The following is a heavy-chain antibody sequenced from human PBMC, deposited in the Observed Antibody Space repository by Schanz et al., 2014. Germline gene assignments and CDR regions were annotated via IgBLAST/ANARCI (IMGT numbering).Heavy chain of an antibody. Sequence: QVQLVESGGGVVQPGRSLRLSCAASGFTFSSYGMHWVRQAPGKGLEWVAAMSYDRSIKYYGDSVKGRFTISRDNSKNTLYLHMNTLRSEDTAVYYCAKDSTHIDIVLVPTAIDYWGQGTLVTVSS. D-gene: IGHD2-2*01. CDR2: MSYDRSIK. CDR1: GFTFSSYG. CDR3: AKDSTHIDIVLVPTAIDY. V-gene: IGHV3-30*18. J-gene: IGHJ4*02.